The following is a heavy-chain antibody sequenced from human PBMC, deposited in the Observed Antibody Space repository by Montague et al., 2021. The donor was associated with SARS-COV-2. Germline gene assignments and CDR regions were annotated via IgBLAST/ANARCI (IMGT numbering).Heavy chain of an antibody. J-gene: IGHJ3*01. V-gene: IGHV6-1*01. CDR1: GASLSSDSLS. D-gene: IGHD2-2*03. CDR3: ARKMDSSFDV. Sequence: VSPGASLSSDSLSWHWIRQSPSRGLEWLASTYYRSKWYNDSAPSVSGRATVKPDTSRNQFSLHLDSVTPEDTALYFCARKMDSSFDVWGKGTMVPVSS. CDR2: TYYRSKWYN.